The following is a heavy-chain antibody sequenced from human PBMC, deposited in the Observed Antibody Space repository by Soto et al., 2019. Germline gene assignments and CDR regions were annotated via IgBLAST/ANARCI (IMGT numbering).Heavy chain of an antibody. Sequence: QVQLVQSGAEVKKPGASVKVSCKASGYTFTSYGISWVRQAPGQGLEWMGWISAYNGNTNYAQKLQGRVTMTTDTSTSTAYMELRSLRSVDTAVYYCARVVASAYYDFWSGSSYYFDYWGQGTLVTVSS. CDR2: ISAYNGNT. J-gene: IGHJ4*02. D-gene: IGHD3-3*01. V-gene: IGHV1-18*01. CDR3: ARVVASAYYDFWSGSSYYFDY. CDR1: GYTFTSYG.